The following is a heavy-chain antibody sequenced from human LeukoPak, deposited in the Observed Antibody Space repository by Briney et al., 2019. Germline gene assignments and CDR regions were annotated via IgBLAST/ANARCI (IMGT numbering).Heavy chain of an antibody. D-gene: IGHD3-22*01. J-gene: IGHJ4*02. CDR3: ARDSDPLYYYDSSGYPKFDY. V-gene: IGHV3-48*03. Sequence: GGSLRLSCAASGFTFSSYVMNWVRQAPGKGLEWVSYISSSGSTIYYADSVKGRFTISRDNAKNSLYLQMNSLRAEDTAVYYCARDSDPLYYYDSSGYPKFDYWGQGTLVTVSS. CDR2: ISSSGSTI. CDR1: GFTFSSYV.